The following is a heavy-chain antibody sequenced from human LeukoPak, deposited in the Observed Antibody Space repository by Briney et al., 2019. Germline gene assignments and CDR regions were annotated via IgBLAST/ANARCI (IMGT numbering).Heavy chain of an antibody. D-gene: IGHD1-14*01. CDR3: ARVKRGNHYYYYYMDV. V-gene: IGHV3-7*01. CDR1: GFTFSSYW. Sequence: GGSLRLSCAASGFTFSSYWMSWVRQAPGKGLEWVANIKQDGSEKYYVDSVKGRFTISRDNAKNSLYLQMNSLRAEDTAVYYCARVKRGNHYYYYYMDVWGKGTTVTVSS. CDR2: IKQDGSEK. J-gene: IGHJ6*03.